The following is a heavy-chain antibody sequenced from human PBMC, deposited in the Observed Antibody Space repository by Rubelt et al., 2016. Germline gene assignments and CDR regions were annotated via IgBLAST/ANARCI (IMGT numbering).Heavy chain of an antibody. CDR1: GYTFTSYY. Sequence: QVQLVQSGAEVKKPGASVKVSCKASGYTFTSYYMHWVRQAPGQGLEWMGIINPSGGSTSYAQKCQGRVTMTRDTSTSTVYMGLSSLRSGDTAVYYCAREQETTVTIEGVLGYWGQGTLVTVSS. CDR2: INPSGGST. D-gene: IGHD4-17*01. V-gene: IGHV1-46*01. CDR3: AREQETTVTIEGVLGY. J-gene: IGHJ4*02.